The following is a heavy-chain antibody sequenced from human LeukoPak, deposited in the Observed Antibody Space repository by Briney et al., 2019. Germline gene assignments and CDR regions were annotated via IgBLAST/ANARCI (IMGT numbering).Heavy chain of an antibody. Sequence: KPSETLSLTCTVSGGSISSYYWGWLRQPPGKGLGWIGYIHYSGCTNYNPSLKSRVTISVDTSKNQFSLKLSSVTAADTAVYYCAAAAGYYFDYWGQGTLVTVSS. V-gene: IGHV4-59*01. CDR3: AAAAGYYFDY. J-gene: IGHJ4*02. D-gene: IGHD6-13*01. CDR2: IHYSGCT. CDR1: GGSISSYY.